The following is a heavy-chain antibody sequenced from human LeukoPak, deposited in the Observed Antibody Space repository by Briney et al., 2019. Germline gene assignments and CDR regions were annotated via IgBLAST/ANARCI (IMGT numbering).Heavy chain of an antibody. CDR3: AKGGGTGYPFDY. J-gene: IGHJ4*02. Sequence: GGSLRLSCAASGFTFSSYGMHWVRQAPGKGLEWVAVISYDGSNKYYADSMKGRFTISRDNSKNTLYLQMNSLRAEDTAVYYCAKGGGTGYPFDYWGQGTLVTVSS. D-gene: IGHD3-9*01. CDR1: GFTFSSYG. V-gene: IGHV3-30*18. CDR2: ISYDGSNK.